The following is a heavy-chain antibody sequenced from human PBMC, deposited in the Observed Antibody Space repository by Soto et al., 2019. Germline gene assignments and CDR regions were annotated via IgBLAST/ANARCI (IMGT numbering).Heavy chain of an antibody. CDR1: GYTFTGYY. D-gene: IGHD2-2*01. CDR3: ARDAGYCSSTSCHTPDAFDI. Sequence: ASVKVSCKASGYTFTGYYMHWVRQAPGQGLEWMGWINPNSGGTNYAQKFQGWVTMTRDTSISTAYMELSRLRSGDTAVYYCARDAGYCSSTSCHTPDAFDIRGQGTMVTVSS. V-gene: IGHV1-2*04. J-gene: IGHJ3*02. CDR2: INPNSGGT.